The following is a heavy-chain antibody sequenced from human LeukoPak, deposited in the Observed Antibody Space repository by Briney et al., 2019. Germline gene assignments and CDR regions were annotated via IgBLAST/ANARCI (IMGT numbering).Heavy chain of an antibody. CDR3: ARALRARITGTTASVYGMDV. D-gene: IGHD1-20*01. CDR2: IIPIFGTA. Sequence: SVKVSCKASGGTFSSYAISWVRQAPGQGLEWMGGIIPIFGTANYAQKFQGRVTITADESTSTAYMELSSLRSEDTAVYYCARALRARITGTTASVYGMDVWGQGTTVTVSS. CDR1: GGTFSSYA. J-gene: IGHJ6*02. V-gene: IGHV1-69*13.